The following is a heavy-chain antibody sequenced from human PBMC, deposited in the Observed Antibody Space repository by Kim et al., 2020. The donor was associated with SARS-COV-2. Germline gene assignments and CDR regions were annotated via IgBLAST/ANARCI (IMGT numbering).Heavy chain of an antibody. CDR1: GFTFSSYW. Sequence: GGSLRLSCAASGFTFSSYWMHWVRQAPGKGLVWVSRINSDGSSTSYADSVKGRFTISRDNAKNTLYLQMNSLRAEDTAVYYCARIKVAVAATGDAFDIWGQGKMVTVSS. D-gene: IGHD2-15*01. CDR3: ARIKVAVAATGDAFDI. CDR2: INSDGSST. V-gene: IGHV3-74*01. J-gene: IGHJ3*02.